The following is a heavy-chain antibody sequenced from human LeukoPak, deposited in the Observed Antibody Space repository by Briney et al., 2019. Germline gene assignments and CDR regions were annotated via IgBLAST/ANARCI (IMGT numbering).Heavy chain of an antibody. Sequence: LETLSLTCIVSGYSITSGYYWGWIRQPPGKGLEWIGSIYHSGDTYYNPSLKSRVTISVDTSKNQFSLKLDSVTAADTAVYYCAKGTSSGWYYFDYWGQGTLVTVSS. CDR3: AKGTSSGWYYFDY. CDR1: GYSITSGYY. V-gene: IGHV4-38-2*02. CDR2: IYHSGDT. D-gene: IGHD6-19*01. J-gene: IGHJ4*02.